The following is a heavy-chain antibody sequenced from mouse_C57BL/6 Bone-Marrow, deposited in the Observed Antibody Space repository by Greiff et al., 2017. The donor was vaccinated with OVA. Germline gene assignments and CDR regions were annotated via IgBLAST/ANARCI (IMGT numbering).Heavy chain of an antibody. J-gene: IGHJ4*01. D-gene: IGHD2-2*01. CDR3: ARDGYGRDYYAMDY. CDR1: GFTFSDYG. V-gene: IGHV5-17*01. CDR2: ISSGSSTI. Sequence: EVHLVESGGGLVKPGGSLKLSCAASGFTFSDYGMHWVRQAPEKGLEWVAYISSGSSTIYYADTVKGRFTISRDNAKNTLFLQMTSLRSEDTAMYYCARDGYGRDYYAMDYWGQGTSVTVSS.